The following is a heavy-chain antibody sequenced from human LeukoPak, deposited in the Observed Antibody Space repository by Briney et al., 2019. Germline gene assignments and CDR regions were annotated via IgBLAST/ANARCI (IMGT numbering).Heavy chain of an antibody. D-gene: IGHD3-10*01. CDR3: ARGGLLWFGELPFYFDY. CDR2: INPNSGGT. CDR1: GYTFTGYF. J-gene: IGHJ4*02. Sequence: ASVKVSCKASGYTFTGYFMHWVRQAPGQGLEWMGWINPNSGGTNYAQKFQGRVTMTRGTSISTAYMELSRLRSDDTAVYYCARGGLLWFGELPFYFDYWGQGTLVTVSS. V-gene: IGHV1-2*02.